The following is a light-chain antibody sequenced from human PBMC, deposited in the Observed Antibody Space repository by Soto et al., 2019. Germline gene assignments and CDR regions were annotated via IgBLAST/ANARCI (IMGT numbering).Light chain of an antibody. J-gene: IGLJ2*01. V-gene: IGLV2-14*01. Sequence: QSVLTQPASVSGSPGQSITISCTGTSSDVGGYNYVSWYQQHPGKAPILLIYDVSDRPSGVSNRFSGSKSGDTASLTISGLQPEDEADYYCSSYTSSSTLVFGGGTKLTVL. CDR3: SSYTSSSTLV. CDR1: SSDVGGYNY. CDR2: DVS.